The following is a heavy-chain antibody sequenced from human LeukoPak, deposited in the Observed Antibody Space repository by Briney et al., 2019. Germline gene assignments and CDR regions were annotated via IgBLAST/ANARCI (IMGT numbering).Heavy chain of an antibody. J-gene: IGHJ5*02. D-gene: IGHD5-24*01. V-gene: IGHV3-21*06. CDR2: ISSSSYYI. CDR1: GFIFSSFS. CDR3: AREDGYSNVPVS. Sequence: GGSLRLSCVASGFIFSSFSMCWVRQVPGKGLEWVSSISSSSYYIYYADSAKGRFTISRDNAKNTLYLQMNSLRAEDTAVYYCAREDGYSNVPVSWGQGTLVTVSS.